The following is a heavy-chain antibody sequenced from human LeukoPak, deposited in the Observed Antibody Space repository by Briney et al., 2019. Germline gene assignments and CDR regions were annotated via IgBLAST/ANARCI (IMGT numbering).Heavy chain of an antibody. CDR2: ISYDGSNK. D-gene: IGHD6-19*01. J-gene: IGHJ1*01. V-gene: IGHV3-30-3*01. CDR3: ARGAVAGIIAGYFQH. Sequence: GRSLRLSCAASGFTFSSYAMHWVRQAPGKGLEWVAVISYDGSNKYYADSVKGRFTISRDNSKNTLYLQMNSLRAEDTAVYYCARGAVAGIIAGYFQHWGQGTLVTVSS. CDR1: GFTFSSYA.